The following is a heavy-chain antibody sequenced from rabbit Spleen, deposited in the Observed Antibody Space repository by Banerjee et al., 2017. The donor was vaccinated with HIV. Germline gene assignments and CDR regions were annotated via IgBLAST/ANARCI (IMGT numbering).Heavy chain of an antibody. Sequence: QQQLEESGGDLVKPEGSLTLTCTASGFSFSSHLYMCWVRQAPGKGLELIACIYVGSTSDTYYASWAKGRFTVSKTSSTTVTLQMTSLTAADTATYFCARGWMSGGGDLWGQGTLVT. D-gene: IGHD4-1*01. V-gene: IGHV1S45*01. CDR1: GFSFSSHLY. CDR2: IYVGSTSDT. CDR3: ARGWMSGGGDL. J-gene: IGHJ4*01.